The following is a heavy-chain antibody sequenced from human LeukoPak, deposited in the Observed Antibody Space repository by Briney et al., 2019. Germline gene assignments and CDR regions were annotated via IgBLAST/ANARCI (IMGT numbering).Heavy chain of an antibody. CDR1: GGSVSSGSYF. CDR3: GRNAVYYGSDYGVDV. D-gene: IGHD3-10*01. CDR2: IYSSGIT. Sequence: SETLSLTCTVSGGSVSSGSYFWSWIRQPPGKGLEWIGRIYSSGITNYNPSLKSRVTMSVDTSKNQFSLKLTSVTAADTAVYYCGRNAVYYGSDYGVDVWGQGTTVTVSS. V-gene: IGHV4-61*01. J-gene: IGHJ6*02.